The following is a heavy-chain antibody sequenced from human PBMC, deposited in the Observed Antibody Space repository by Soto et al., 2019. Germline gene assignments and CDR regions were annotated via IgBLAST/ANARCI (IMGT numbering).Heavy chain of an antibody. CDR3: ARDDITMVRGVIIHTYYYGMDV. J-gene: IGHJ6*02. CDR2: ISYDGNIK. V-gene: IGHV3-30*03. D-gene: IGHD3-10*01. CDR1: GFTFSNYG. Sequence: GGSLRLSCAASGFTFSNYGMHWVRQAPGKGLEWVIVISYDGNIKYYADSVKGRFTISRDNSKNTLYLQMNSLRAEDTAVYYCARDDITMVRGVIIHTYYYGMDVWGQGTTVTVSS.